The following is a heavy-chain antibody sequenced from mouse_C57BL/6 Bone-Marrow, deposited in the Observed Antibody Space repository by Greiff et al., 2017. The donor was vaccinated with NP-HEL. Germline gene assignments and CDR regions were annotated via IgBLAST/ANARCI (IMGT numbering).Heavy chain of an antibody. J-gene: IGHJ4*01. V-gene: IGHV6-3*01. D-gene: IGHD2-1*01. CDR2: IRLKSDNYAT. CDR1: GFTFSNYW. Sequence: EVKLEESGGGLVQPGGSMKLSCVASGFTFSNYWMNWVRQSPEKGLEWAAQIRLKSDNYATHYAESVKGRFTISRDDSKSSVYLQMNNLRAEDTGIYYCTIYYGNLRFFYAMDYWGQGTSVTVSS. CDR3: TIYYGNLRFFYAMDY.